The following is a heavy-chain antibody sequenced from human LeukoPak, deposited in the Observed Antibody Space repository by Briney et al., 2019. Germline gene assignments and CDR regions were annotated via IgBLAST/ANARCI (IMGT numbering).Heavy chain of an antibody. CDR1: GFTFSTYA. J-gene: IGHJ4*02. Sequence: GGSLRLSCTASGFTFSTYAMHWVRQAPGKGLEYISAISSDGDRTYYANSVQGRFTISRNNSKNTLYLQMGSLRAEDMAVYYCARSEQQDFGEYEFDYWGQGTLVTVSS. V-gene: IGHV3-64*01. CDR2: ISSDGDRT. CDR3: ARSEQQDFGEYEFDY. D-gene: IGHD4-17*01.